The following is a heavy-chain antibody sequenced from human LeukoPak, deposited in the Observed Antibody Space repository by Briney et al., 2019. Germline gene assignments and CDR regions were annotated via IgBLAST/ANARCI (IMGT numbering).Heavy chain of an antibody. Sequence: PSETLSLTCTVSRGSISTYYWSWIRQPPGKGLEWVGYIHYSGSTSYNPSLNSRVTISRDTSKNHFSLDLTSVTAADTAVYFCARGRVSSSTYYSTYYYYFYMDVWGKGTTVIVSS. CDR2: IHYSGST. V-gene: IGHV4-59*01. D-gene: IGHD4-11*01. CDR3: ARGRVSSSTYYSTYYYYFYMDV. CDR1: RGSISTYY. J-gene: IGHJ6*03.